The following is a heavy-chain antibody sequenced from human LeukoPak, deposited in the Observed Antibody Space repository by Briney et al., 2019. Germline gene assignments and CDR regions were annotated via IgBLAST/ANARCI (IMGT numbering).Heavy chain of an antibody. Sequence: PGGSLRLSCAASGFTFSSYGMHWVHQAPGKGLEWVAFIRYDGSNKYYADSVKGRFTISRDNSKNTLYLQMNSLRAEDTAVYYCAKDLLYLQEMATLFDYWGQGTLVTVSS. D-gene: IGHD5-24*01. J-gene: IGHJ4*02. V-gene: IGHV3-30*02. CDR1: GFTFSSYG. CDR2: IRYDGSNK. CDR3: AKDLLYLQEMATLFDY.